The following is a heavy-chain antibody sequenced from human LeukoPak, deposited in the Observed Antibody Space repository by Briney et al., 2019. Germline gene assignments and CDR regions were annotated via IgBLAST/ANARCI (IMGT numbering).Heavy chain of an antibody. CDR2: ISWNSGSI. Sequence: ALRLSCAASGFTFDDYAMHWVRHAPGKGLEWVSGISWNSGSIGYADSVKGRFTISRDNAKNSLYLQMNSLRAEDTALYYCAKDSMVRGVPVYFDYWGQGTLVTVSS. D-gene: IGHD3-10*01. CDR3: AKDSMVRGVPVYFDY. CDR1: GFTFDDYA. J-gene: IGHJ4*02. V-gene: IGHV3-9*01.